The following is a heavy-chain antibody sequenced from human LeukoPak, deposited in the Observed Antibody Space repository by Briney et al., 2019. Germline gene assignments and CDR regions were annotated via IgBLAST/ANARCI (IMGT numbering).Heavy chain of an antibody. Sequence: GGSLRLSCAASGFTFSSYSMNWVRQAPGKGLEWVSSISSSSSYIYYADSVKGRFTISRDNSNNTLFLQMNSLRPQDTAVYYCGKGLAYTYPYSGNMAVWGKGTTVTISS. D-gene: IGHD5-18*01. CDR2: ISSSSSYI. CDR1: GFTFSSYS. V-gene: IGHV3-21*01. J-gene: IGHJ6*03. CDR3: GKGLAYTYPYSGNMAV.